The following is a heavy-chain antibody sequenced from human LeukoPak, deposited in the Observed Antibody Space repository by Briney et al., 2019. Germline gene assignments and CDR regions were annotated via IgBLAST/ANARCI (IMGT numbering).Heavy chain of an antibody. D-gene: IGHD5-18*01. V-gene: IGHV4-61*01. CDR2: IYYNGDT. CDR1: GGSVSNSLYY. Sequence: SETLWLTCTVSGGSVSNSLYYWSWIRQPPGKGLEWIGYIYYNGDTNYNPSLKSRAIISIDTSSNQFSLRLNSMTAADTAVYYCARVLRAASWRSYDYWGQGSLVTVSS. J-gene: IGHJ4*02. CDR3: ARVLRAASWRSYDY.